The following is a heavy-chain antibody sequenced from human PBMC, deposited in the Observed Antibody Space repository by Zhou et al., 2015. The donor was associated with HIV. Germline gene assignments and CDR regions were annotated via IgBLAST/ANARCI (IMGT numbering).Heavy chain of an antibody. CDR3: ARDLAFRTVWAPHYHYYMDV. V-gene: IGHV1-69*01. CDR1: GGTFSSYA. Sequence: QVQLVQSGAEVKKPGSSVKVSCKASGGTFSSYAISWVRQAPGQGLEWMGGIIPIFGTANYAQKFQGRVTITADESTSTAYMELSSLRSEDTAVYYCARDLAFRTVWAPHYHYYMDVWGERDRRSPSP. CDR2: IIPIFGTA. D-gene: IGHD4-17*01. J-gene: IGHJ6*03.